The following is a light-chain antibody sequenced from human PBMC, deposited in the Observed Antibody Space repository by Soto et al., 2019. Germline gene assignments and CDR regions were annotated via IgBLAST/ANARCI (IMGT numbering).Light chain of an antibody. Sequence: DVQMTQSPSSVSATVGDRVTVTCRASQDIGTWLVWYQQKPGKAPTLLISGATNLQSGVPSRFSGGGSGTDFTLTISSLQPEDVATYYCQQANSFPTFGRGTRLEI. CDR1: QDIGTW. CDR2: GAT. J-gene: IGKJ5*01. V-gene: IGKV1-12*01. CDR3: QQANSFPT.